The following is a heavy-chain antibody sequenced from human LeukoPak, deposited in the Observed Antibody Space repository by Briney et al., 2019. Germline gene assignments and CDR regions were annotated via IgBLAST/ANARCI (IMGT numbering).Heavy chain of an antibody. Sequence: GGSLRLSCAASGFTFSDYAIHWVRQAPGKGLEWVAVISYDGSDKYYADSVKGRFTISRDNSKNTLYVQMNSLRAEDTAVYYCLFGDSQTDYWGQGTLVTVSS. V-gene: IGHV3-30*04. CDR3: LFGDSQTDY. CDR1: GFTFSDYA. J-gene: IGHJ4*02. D-gene: IGHD4-17*01. CDR2: ISYDGSDK.